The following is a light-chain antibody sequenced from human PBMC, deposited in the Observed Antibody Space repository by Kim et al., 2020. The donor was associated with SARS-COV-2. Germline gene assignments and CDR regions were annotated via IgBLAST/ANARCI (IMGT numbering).Light chain of an antibody. V-gene: IGKV3-20*01. Sequence: EIVLTQSPGTLSLSPGERATLSCRASQSVSSNYLAWYQQKPGQAPRLLIYGASSRATGIPDRFSGSGSGTDFTLTITRLESEDFAVYYCQQYSSSPATFGQWTKVDIK. J-gene: IGKJ1*01. CDR1: QSVSSNY. CDR3: QQYSSSPAT. CDR2: GAS.